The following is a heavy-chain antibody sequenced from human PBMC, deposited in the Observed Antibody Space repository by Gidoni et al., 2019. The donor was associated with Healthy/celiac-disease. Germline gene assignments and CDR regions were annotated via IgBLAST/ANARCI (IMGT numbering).Heavy chain of an antibody. J-gene: IGHJ4*02. CDR3: ARMGRWHYGSGSYYFLDY. V-gene: IGHV4-34*01. CDR1: GGSFSGYY. D-gene: IGHD3-10*01. Sequence: QVQLQQWGAGLLQPSETLSLTCAVYGGSFSGYYWSWIRQPPGKGLEWIGEINHSGSTNYNPSLKSRVTISVDTSKNQFSLKLSSVTAADTAVYYCARMGRWHYGSGSYYFLDYWGQGTLVTVSS. CDR2: INHSGST.